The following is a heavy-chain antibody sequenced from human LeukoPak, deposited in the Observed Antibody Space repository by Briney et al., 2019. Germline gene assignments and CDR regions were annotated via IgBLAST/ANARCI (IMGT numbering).Heavy chain of an antibody. D-gene: IGHD6-19*01. CDR1: GFIFSSYS. CDR3: ARGKWSAVADADY. CDR2: ITGSGGNT. V-gene: IGHV3-23*01. J-gene: IGHJ4*02. Sequence: GGSLRLSCAASGFIFSSYSMSWVRQAPGRGLEWVSVITGSGGNTYYADSVKGRFTISKDNSKNTVYLQMSSLRVDDTAVYYCARGKWSAVADADYWGQGTLVTVSS.